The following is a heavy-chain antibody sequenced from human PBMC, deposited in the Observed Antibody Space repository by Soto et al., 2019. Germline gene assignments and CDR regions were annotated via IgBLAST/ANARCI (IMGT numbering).Heavy chain of an antibody. D-gene: IGHD3-3*01. Sequence: WASVKVSCKASGYTFTSYGISWVRQAPGQGLEWMGRISAYNGNTNYAQKLQGRVTMTTDTSTSTAYMELRSLRSDDTAVYYCARDKLSGYYDFWSGYLSATADYYYYYGMDVWGQGTTVTVSS. CDR3: ARDKLSGYYDFWSGYLSATADYYYYYGMDV. J-gene: IGHJ6*02. V-gene: IGHV1-18*01. CDR1: GYTFTSYG. CDR2: ISAYNGNT.